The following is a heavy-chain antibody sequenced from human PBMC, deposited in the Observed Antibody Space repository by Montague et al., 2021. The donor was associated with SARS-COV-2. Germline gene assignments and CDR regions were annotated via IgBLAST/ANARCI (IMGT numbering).Heavy chain of an antibody. Sequence: SETLSLTCAVSGGSFSGYYWSWIRKPQGQGLEWVGEINHSGSTNXXQSLKSRITISVDTSTNQFSLKLSSVTAAATALYYCARAVPVTTFYYFYGMDVWGQGTTVTVSS. CDR3: ARAVPVTTFYYFYGMDV. CDR1: GGSFSGYY. CDR2: INHSGST. V-gene: IGHV4-34*01. J-gene: IGHJ6*02. D-gene: IGHD4-11*01.